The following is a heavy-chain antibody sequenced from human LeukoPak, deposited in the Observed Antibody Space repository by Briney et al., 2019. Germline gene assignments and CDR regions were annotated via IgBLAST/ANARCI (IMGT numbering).Heavy chain of an antibody. V-gene: IGHV3-74*01. J-gene: IGHJ6*02. CDR2: IENNGRST. CDR3: AREKVVASQYYYYGMDV. D-gene: IGHD2-15*01. CDR1: GFTFSNYW. Sequence: GGSLRLSFEASGFTFSNYWMHWVRQAPGKGLVWVSHIENNGRSTNYADSVKGRFTISRDNTRNTLSLEMNNLRAEDTAIYYCAREKVVASQYYYYGMDVWGQGTTVTVSS.